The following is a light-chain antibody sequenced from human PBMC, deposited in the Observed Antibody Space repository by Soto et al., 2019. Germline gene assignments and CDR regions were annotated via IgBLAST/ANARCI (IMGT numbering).Light chain of an antibody. CDR2: DAS. Sequence: EIVLTQSPATLSVSPGERATLSCRASRSVSVYLDWYQQKSGQAPRLLIYDASKRATGIPARFSGSGSGTDFTLTISSLEPEDFAVYSCQQRDDLITFGGGTRVDIK. CDR1: RSVSVY. J-gene: IGKJ4*01. V-gene: IGKV3-11*01. CDR3: QQRDDLIT.